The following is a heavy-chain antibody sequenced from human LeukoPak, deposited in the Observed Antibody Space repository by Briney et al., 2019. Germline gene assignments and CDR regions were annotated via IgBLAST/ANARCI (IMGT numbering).Heavy chain of an antibody. Sequence: GGSLRLSCAASGFSFRTDWMSWVRQAPGKGLEWVANIKQDGSEKNYLDSVKGRLTISRDNAKNSLDLQMNSLRAEDTAVYYCARSGSSMEYWGQGTLVTVSS. CDR1: GFSFRTDW. J-gene: IGHJ4*02. CDR2: IKQDGSEK. D-gene: IGHD3-10*01. V-gene: IGHV3-7*01. CDR3: ARSGSSMEY.